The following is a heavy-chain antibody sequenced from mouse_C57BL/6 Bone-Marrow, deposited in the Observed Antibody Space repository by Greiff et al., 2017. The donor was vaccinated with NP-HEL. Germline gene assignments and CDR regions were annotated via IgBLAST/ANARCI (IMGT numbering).Heavy chain of an antibody. D-gene: IGHD1-2*01. CDR3: AREGALRPVDFDY. CDR1: GYTFTSYT. CDR2: INPSSGYT. J-gene: IGHJ2*01. Sequence: QVQLKQSGAELARPGASVKMSCKASGYTFTSYTMHWVKQRPGQGLEWIGYINPSSGYTKYNQKFKDKATLTADKSSSTAYMQLSSLSSEDSAVYYCAREGALRPVDFDYWGQGTTLTVSS. V-gene: IGHV1-4*01.